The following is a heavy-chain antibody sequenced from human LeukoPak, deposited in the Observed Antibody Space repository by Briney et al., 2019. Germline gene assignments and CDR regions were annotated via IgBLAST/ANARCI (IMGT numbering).Heavy chain of an antibody. CDR2: ISGSGAST. Sequence: GRSLRLSCAASGFTFSSYAMSWVRQAAGNGLEWVSAISGSGASTYYADSVKGRFTIARDNAKNSLYLQMNTLRAEDTALYYCAKLEYFFDSTGYFDYWGQGTLVTVSS. J-gene: IGHJ4*02. D-gene: IGHD3-22*01. CDR3: AKLEYFFDSTGYFDY. CDR1: GFTFSSYA. V-gene: IGHV3-23*01.